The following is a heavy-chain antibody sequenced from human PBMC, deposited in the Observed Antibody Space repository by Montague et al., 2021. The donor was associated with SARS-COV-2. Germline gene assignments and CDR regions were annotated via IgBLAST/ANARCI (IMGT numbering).Heavy chain of an antibody. CDR1: GFTFSSYA. J-gene: IGHJ4*02. CDR3: ASTTRILWWCLDY. CDR2: ISGSGGST. Sequence: SLRLSCAASGFTFSSYAMNWVRQAPGKGLEWVSAISGSGGSTYYAASVKGRFTISRDNSKNTLYRQMNSLRAEDTAVYYCASTTRILWWCLDYWGQGTLVTVSS. D-gene: IGHD2-15*01. V-gene: IGHV3-23*01.